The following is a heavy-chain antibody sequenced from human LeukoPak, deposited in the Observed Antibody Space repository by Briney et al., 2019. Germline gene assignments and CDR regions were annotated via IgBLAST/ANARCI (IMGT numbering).Heavy chain of an antibody. CDR1: GVTFSSYE. J-gene: IGHJ6*02. V-gene: IGHV3-48*03. D-gene: IGHD3-10*01. Sequence: GGSLRLSCAASGVTFSSYEMNWVRQAPGKGLEWVSYISSGGSPIYYADSVKGRFTISRDNAKKSLYLQMNSLRAEDTAVYYCARRGYYYGSGMDVWGQGTTVTVSS. CDR3: ARRGYYYGSGMDV. CDR2: ISSGGSPI.